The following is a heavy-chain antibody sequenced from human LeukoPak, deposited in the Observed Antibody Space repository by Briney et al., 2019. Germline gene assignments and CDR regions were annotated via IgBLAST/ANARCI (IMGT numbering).Heavy chain of an antibody. V-gene: IGHV4-38-2*02. J-gene: IGHJ4*02. CDR3: ARYTSSWYRYYFDY. CDR1: GYSISSGYY. Sequence: NPSETLSLTCTVSGYSISSGYYWGWIRQPPGKGLEWTGSIDHSGSTYYNPSLKSRVTISVDTSKNQFSLKLSSVTAADTAVYYCARYTSSWYRYYFDYWGQGTLVTVSS. D-gene: IGHD6-13*01. CDR2: IDHSGST.